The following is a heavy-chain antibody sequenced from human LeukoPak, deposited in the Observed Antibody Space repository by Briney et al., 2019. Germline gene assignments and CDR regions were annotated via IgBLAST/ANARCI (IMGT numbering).Heavy chain of an antibody. CDR2: IRYDGSNK. J-gene: IGHJ4*02. CDR3: AKDRGYSYANFDY. Sequence: GGPLRLSCAASGFTFSSYGMHWVRQAPGKGLEWVAFIRYDGSNKYYADSVKGRFTISRDNSKNTLYLQMNSLRAEDTAVYYCAKDRGYSYANFDYWGQGTLVTVSS. V-gene: IGHV3-30*02. D-gene: IGHD5-18*01. CDR1: GFTFSSYG.